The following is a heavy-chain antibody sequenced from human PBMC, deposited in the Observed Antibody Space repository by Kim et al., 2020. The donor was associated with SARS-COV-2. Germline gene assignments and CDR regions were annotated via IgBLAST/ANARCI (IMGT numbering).Heavy chain of an antibody. Sequence: SETLSLTCTVSGGSISSSSWGWIRQPPGKGLEWIGSMYYGGSTYYNPSLKSRVTITLDTAKNQFVLNLNSVTAADTAVYYCSRSAYCGSTSCYTWFDPWGQGTLVTVSS. D-gene: IGHD2-2*02. V-gene: IGHV4-39*01. CDR1: GGSISSSS. CDR3: SRSAYCGSTSCYTWFDP. J-gene: IGHJ5*02. CDR2: MYYGGST.